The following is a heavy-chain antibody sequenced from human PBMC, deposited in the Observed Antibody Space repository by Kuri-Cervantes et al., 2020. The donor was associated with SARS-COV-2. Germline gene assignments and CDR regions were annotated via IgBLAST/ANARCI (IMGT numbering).Heavy chain of an antibody. J-gene: IGHJ5*02. CDR1: GHTFTSYY. Sequence: ASVKVSCKASGHTFTSYYMHWVRHAPGQGLEWMGIINPSGVSTRYAQKFQGRVTMTRDTSTSAVYMELSFLRSEDTAVYYFARARGFGTETKWFDPWGQGTLVTVSS. V-gene: IGHV1-46*01. D-gene: IGHD3-10*01. CDR2: INPSGVST. CDR3: ARARGFGTETKWFDP.